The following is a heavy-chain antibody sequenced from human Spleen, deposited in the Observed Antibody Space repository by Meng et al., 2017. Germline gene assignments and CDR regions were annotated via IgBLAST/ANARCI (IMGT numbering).Heavy chain of an antibody. Sequence: GSLRLSCAVYGASFSDYYWNWIRQPPGKGLEWIGEINHSGSTNYNPSLESRATISVDTSQNNLSLKLSSVTAADSAVYYCARGPTTMAHDFDYWGQGTLVTVSS. CDR3: ARGPTTMAHDFDY. V-gene: IGHV4-34*01. J-gene: IGHJ4*02. CDR1: GASFSDYY. CDR2: INHSGST. D-gene: IGHD4-11*01.